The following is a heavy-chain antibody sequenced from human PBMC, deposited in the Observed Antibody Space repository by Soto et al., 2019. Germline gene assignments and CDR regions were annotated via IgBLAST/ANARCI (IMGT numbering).Heavy chain of an antibody. Sequence: ETLSLTCTVSGGSVSSGSYYWSWIRQPPGKGLEWIGYSYYSGSPQYNPSLKSRVTISIDTSKNQFSLNLRSVTAADTAVYYCARGYRHLPGMDVWGQGTTVTVSS. CDR3: ARGYRHLPGMDV. J-gene: IGHJ6*02. CDR1: GGSVSSGSYY. V-gene: IGHV4-61*01. CDR2: SYYSGSP. D-gene: IGHD5-18*01.